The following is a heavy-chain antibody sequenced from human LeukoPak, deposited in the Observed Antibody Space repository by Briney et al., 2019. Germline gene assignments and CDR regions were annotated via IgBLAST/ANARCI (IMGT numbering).Heavy chain of an antibody. CDR3: ARGSYDFWSATDY. J-gene: IGHJ4*02. Sequence: GRSLRLSCAASGFTFSSYAMHWVRQAPGKGLEWVAVISYDGSNKYYGDSVKGRFTISRDNSKNTLYLQMDSLRAEDTAVYYCARGSYDFWSATDYWGQGTLVTVSS. CDR2: ISYDGSNK. D-gene: IGHD3-3*01. V-gene: IGHV3-30-3*01. CDR1: GFTFSSYA.